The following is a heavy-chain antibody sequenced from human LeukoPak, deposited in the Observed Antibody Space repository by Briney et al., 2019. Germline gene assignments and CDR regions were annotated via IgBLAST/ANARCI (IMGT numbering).Heavy chain of an antibody. Sequence: GGSLRLSCAASGFALTSYSMNWVRQAPGKGLEWISYLSAAGRTIYYADSVQGRFSISRDTAKNTVSLQVGSLRADDTAVYYCARGGYTYGLDSWGQGVLVVVST. D-gene: IGHD5-18*01. J-gene: IGHJ4*02. CDR2: LSAAGRTI. CDR1: GFALTSYS. CDR3: ARGGYTYGLDS. V-gene: IGHV3-48*01.